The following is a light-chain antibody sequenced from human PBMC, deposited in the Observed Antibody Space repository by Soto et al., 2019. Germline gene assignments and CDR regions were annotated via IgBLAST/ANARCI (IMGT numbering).Light chain of an antibody. Sequence: EIVLTQSPGTLSLSPGARATLSCRASQSVSSSYLAWYQRKPGQAPRLLIYGASSRATGIPDRFSGSGSGTDFNLTISRLEPEDFAMYYCQHYGSSPRTFGQGTEVDIK. CDR3: QHYGSSPRT. V-gene: IGKV3-20*01. CDR1: QSVSSSY. J-gene: IGKJ1*01. CDR2: GAS.